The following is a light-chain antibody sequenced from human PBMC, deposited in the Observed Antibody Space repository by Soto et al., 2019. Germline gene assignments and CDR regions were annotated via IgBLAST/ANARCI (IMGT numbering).Light chain of an antibody. CDR2: AAF. CDR3: LQYYNFSWT. J-gene: IGKJ1*01. V-gene: IGKV1-6*01. CDR1: QDIRND. Sequence: AIQVTQSPSALSASVGGGFTITFLASQDIRNDLAWYQQKPGQAPNLLIFAAFNLQSGVPSRFSGGGSGTHFTLTISSLQPDDFASYFCLQYYNFSWTFGQGTKVDNK.